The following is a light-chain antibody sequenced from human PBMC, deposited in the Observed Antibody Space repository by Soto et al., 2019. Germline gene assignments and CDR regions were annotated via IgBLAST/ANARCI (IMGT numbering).Light chain of an antibody. CDR3: QQRSNWPRT. V-gene: IGKV3-11*01. CDR2: DAS. J-gene: IGKJ2*01. Sequence: EIVLTQSPDTLSLSPGERATLSCRASQSVSTYLAWYQQKPGQAPRLLIYDASNMATGIPARFSGSGSGTDFTLTISSLEPEDFAVYYCQQRSNWPRTFGQGTKLEIK. CDR1: QSVSTY.